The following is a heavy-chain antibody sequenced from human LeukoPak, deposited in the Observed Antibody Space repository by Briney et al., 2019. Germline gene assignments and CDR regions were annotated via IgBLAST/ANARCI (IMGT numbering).Heavy chain of an antibody. CDR2: ISAYNGNT. Sequence: ASVKVSCKASGYTFTSYGISWVRQAPGQGLEWMGWISAYNGNTNYAQKLQGRVTMTTDTSTSTAYMELRSLRSDDTAVYYCARDGKGYCSSTSCYRSGDYGSGSQDHDAFDIWGQGTMVTVSS. D-gene: IGHD2-2*02. CDR3: ARDGKGYCSSTSCYRSGDYGSGSQDHDAFDI. J-gene: IGHJ3*02. V-gene: IGHV1-18*01. CDR1: GYTFTSYG.